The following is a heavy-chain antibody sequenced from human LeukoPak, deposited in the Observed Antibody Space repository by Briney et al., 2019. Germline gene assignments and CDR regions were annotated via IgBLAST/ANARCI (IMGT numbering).Heavy chain of an antibody. Sequence: GGSLRLSCAASGFTFSSYVMVWVRQAPGKGLEWVSTVSASEDATHYADSVKGRFTISRDNSKTTLNLQMNSLRAEDTAVYYCASASSHRIAAGGDYWGQGTLVTVSS. CDR3: ASASSHRIAAGGDY. J-gene: IGHJ4*02. CDR2: VSASEDAT. V-gene: IGHV3-23*01. CDR1: GFTFSSYV. D-gene: IGHD6-13*01.